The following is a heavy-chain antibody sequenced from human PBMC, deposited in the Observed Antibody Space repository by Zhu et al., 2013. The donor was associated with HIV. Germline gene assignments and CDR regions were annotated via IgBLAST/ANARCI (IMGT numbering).Heavy chain of an antibody. CDR1: GYTFDNYA. CDR2: ISGYSGNT. D-gene: IGHD2-15*01. Sequence: QVQLVQSGAEVKKPGASVKVSCKTSGYTFDNYAISWVRQAPGQRLEWMGWISGYSGNTKYSQKFQDRFTMTTDTSTSTAYMELRNLRSDDTAVYFCARDEGGFGAFDMWGQGTMVTVSS. V-gene: IGHV1-18*01. CDR3: ARDEGGFGAFDM. J-gene: IGHJ3*02.